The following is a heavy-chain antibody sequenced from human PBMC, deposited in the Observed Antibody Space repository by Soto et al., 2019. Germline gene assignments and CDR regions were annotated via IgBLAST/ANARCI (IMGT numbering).Heavy chain of an antibody. J-gene: IGHJ5*02. D-gene: IGHD4-17*01. CDR1: GGSISSGGYY. Sequence: QVQLQESGPGLVKPSQTPSLTCTVSGGSISSGGYYWSWIRQHPGKGLEWIGYIYYSGSTYYNPSLKSRVTISVDTSKNQFSLKLSSVTAADTAVYYCARTSNDYGFFDPWGQGTLVTVSS. CDR3: ARTSNDYGFFDP. CDR2: IYYSGST. V-gene: IGHV4-31*03.